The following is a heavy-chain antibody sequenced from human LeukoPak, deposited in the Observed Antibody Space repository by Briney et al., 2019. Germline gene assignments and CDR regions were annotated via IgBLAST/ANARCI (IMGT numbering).Heavy chain of an antibody. CDR1: GFTFRTYA. CDR3: AKAAVPRYYFYYMDV. V-gene: IGHV3-23*01. Sequence: GGSLRLSCVASGFTFRTYAMSWVRQAPGKGLEWVSGISDSGGTTYYVDSVKGRFTISRDNSKNTLYLQINSLRAEDTAMYYCAKAAVPRYYFYYMDVWGKGTTVTVSS. D-gene: IGHD4-17*01. J-gene: IGHJ6*03. CDR2: ISDSGGTT.